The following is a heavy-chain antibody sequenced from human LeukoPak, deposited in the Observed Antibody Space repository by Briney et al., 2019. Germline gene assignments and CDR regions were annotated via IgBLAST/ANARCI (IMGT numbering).Heavy chain of an antibody. CDR1: GGSISSGSYY. D-gene: IGHD4-17*01. J-gene: IGHJ4*02. Sequence: SETLSLTCTVSGGSISSGSYYWSWIRQPPGKGLEWIGSIYHSGSTYYNPSLKSRVTISVDTSKNQFSLKLSSVTAADTAVYYCAGYGDWYYFDYWGQGTLVTVSS. V-gene: IGHV4-39*07. CDR3: AGYGDWYYFDY. CDR2: IYHSGST.